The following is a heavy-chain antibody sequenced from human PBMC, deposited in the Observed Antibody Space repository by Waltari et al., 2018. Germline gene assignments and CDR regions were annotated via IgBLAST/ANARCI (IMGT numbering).Heavy chain of an antibody. CDR2: IYSGGRT. D-gene: IGHD6-19*01. J-gene: IGHJ4*02. CDR1: GFTVSSNY. CDR3: ASRLRSGWMDY. Sequence: EVQLVESGGGLIQPGGSLRLSCAASGFTVSSNYMSWVRQAPGKGLGGVSVIYSGGRTYYADSVKGRFTISRDNSKNTLYLQMNSLRAEDTAMYYGASRLRSGWMDYWGQGTLVTVSS. V-gene: IGHV3-53*01.